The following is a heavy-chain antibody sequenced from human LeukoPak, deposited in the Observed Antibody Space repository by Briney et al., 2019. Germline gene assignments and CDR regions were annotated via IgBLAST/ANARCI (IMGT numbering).Heavy chain of an antibody. V-gene: IGHV1-2*06. Sequence: GASVKVSCKASGYSLTANYIYRVRQAPGQGLEWMGRINPNSGGTDYAQNFQGRVTMTRDTSISTAYMEMSRLRSDDTAVYYCARGYCSGGTCYLVENWLDPWGQGTLVNVSS. CDR3: ARGYCSGGTCYLVENWLDP. CDR1: GYSLTANY. J-gene: IGHJ5*02. CDR2: INPNSGGT. D-gene: IGHD2-15*01.